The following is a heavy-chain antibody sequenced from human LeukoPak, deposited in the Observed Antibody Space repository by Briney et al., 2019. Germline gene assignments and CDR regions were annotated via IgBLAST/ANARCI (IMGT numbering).Heavy chain of an antibody. D-gene: IGHD3-22*01. J-gene: IGHJ4*02. CDR2: ISSSSSAI. Sequence: PGGTLRLSCAASGFTFSSYSMNWVRQAPGKGLEWVSYISSSSSAIYYADSVKGRFTISRDNAKNSLYLQMNSLRAEDTAVYYCARVPGSSGYYVDWGQGTLVTVSS. V-gene: IGHV3-48*01. CDR1: GFTFSSYS. CDR3: ARVPGSSGYYVD.